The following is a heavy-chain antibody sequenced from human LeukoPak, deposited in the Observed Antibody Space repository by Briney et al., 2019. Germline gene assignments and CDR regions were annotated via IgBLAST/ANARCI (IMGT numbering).Heavy chain of an antibody. CDR1: GGSISSSSYY. CDR2: IYYSGST. V-gene: IGHV4-39*07. Sequence: KPSETLSLTCTVSGGSISSSSYYWGWIRQPPGKGLEWIGSIYYSGSTYYNPSLKSRVTISVDTSKNQFSLKLNSVSAADTAVYYCARLIVPLRFDPWGQGTLVTVSS. CDR3: ARLIVPLRFDP. J-gene: IGHJ5*02. D-gene: IGHD2-2*01.